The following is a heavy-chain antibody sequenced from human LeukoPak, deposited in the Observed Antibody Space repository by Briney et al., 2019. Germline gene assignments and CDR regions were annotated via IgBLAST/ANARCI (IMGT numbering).Heavy chain of an antibody. CDR1: GFTFSSYA. CDR2: IGGSGGNT. D-gene: IGHD2-15*01. V-gene: IGHV3-23*01. CDR3: AKDPPKGHCSGGSCYPDS. Sequence: GGSLRLSCTASGFTFSSYAMSWVRQAPGKGLEWVSGIGGSGGNTYYADSVKGRFTISRDNSKNTPYVQMNSLRVEDTAVYYCAKDPPKGHCSGGSCYPDSWGQGTLVTVSS. J-gene: IGHJ4*02.